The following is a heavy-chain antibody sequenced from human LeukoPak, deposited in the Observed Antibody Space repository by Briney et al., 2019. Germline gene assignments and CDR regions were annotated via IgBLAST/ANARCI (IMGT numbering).Heavy chain of an antibody. CDR2: ISGSGGSR. V-gene: IGHV3-23*01. CDR3: AKAPPRRYCSGGSCYLLYFDY. D-gene: IGHD2-15*01. Sequence: PGGSLRLSCAASGFTFSSYAMSWVRQAPGKGLEWVSAISGSGGSRYYADSVKGRFTISRDNSKNTLYLQMNSLRADDTAVYYCAKAPPRRYCSGGSCYLLYFDYWGQGTLVTVSS. J-gene: IGHJ4*02. CDR1: GFTFSSYA.